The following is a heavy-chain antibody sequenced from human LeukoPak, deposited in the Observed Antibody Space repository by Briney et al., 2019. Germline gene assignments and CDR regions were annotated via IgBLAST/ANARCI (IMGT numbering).Heavy chain of an antibody. V-gene: IGHV4-61*02. CDR2: FHTSGTT. J-gene: IGHJ5*02. CDR1: GGSISSDSYY. CDR3: ARDGKYCTSTTCYGWFAP. D-gene: IGHD2-2*01. Sequence: SETLSLTCTVSGGSISSDSYYWSWIRQPAGKGLEWIGRFHTSGTTSYNPSLKSRVTISVDTSKNHFSLKLSSVTAADTAVYYCARDGKYCTSTTCYGWFAPWGQGALVTVSS.